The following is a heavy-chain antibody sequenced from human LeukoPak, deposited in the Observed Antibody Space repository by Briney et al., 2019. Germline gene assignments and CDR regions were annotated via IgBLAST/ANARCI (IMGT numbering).Heavy chain of an antibody. CDR2: IYYSGRT. J-gene: IGHJ6*02. Sequence: SETLSLTCNVSGASISGYYWSWIRQPPGKGLEWIGYIYYSGRTTYNPSLKARVTISGDTSKNHFSLKLTSVTAADTAVYYCERAAQHYYYGMDVWGHGTTVTVSS. CDR1: GASISGYY. CDR3: ERAAQHYYYGMDV. V-gene: IGHV4-59*01.